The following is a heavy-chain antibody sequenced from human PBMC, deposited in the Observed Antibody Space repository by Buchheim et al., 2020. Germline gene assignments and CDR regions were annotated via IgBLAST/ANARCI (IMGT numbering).Heavy chain of an antibody. D-gene: IGHD3-10*01. Sequence: QVQLVESGGGVVQPGRSLRLSCAASGFTFSSYAMHWVRQAPGKGLEWVAVISYDGSNKYYADSVKGRFTISRDNSKNTLYLQMNSLRAEDTAVYYCARDHYYGSGSPLGYWGQGTL. CDR1: GFTFSSYA. J-gene: IGHJ4*02. CDR2: ISYDGSNK. CDR3: ARDHYYGSGSPLGY. V-gene: IGHV3-30-3*01.